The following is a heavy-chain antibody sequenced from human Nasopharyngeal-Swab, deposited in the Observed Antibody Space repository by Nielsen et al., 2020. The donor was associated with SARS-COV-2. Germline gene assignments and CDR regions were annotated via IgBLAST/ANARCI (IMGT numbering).Heavy chain of an antibody. Sequence: SETLSLTCTVSGGSISSNMHYWGWIRQPPGKGLEWIGSIYYSGTTYYNPSLESPVTISVDTSGNRFFLEVRYVTAADTAVYYCARHGSLGSAVAWWDPWGQGTLVTVSS. CDR3: ARHGSLGSAVAWWDP. V-gene: IGHV4-39*01. CDR2: IYYSGTT. CDR1: GGSISSNMHY. J-gene: IGHJ5*02. D-gene: IGHD1-26*01.